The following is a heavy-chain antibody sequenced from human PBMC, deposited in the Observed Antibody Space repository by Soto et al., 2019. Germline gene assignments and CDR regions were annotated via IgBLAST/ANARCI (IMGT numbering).Heavy chain of an antibody. J-gene: IGHJ4*02. D-gene: IGHD3-10*01. Sequence: GGSLRLSCAASGFTFSSYGMHWVRQAPGKGLEWVAVISYDGSNKYYADSVKGRFTISRDNSKNTLYLQMNSLRAEDTAVYFCAKSSSGLRDYFDSWGRGTLVTVSS. CDR2: ISYDGSNK. CDR3: AKSSSGLRDYFDS. V-gene: IGHV3-30*18. CDR1: GFTFSSYG.